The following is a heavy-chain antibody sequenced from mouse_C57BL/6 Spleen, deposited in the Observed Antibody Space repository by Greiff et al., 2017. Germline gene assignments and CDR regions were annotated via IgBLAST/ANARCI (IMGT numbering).Heavy chain of an antibody. CDR2: IDPETGGT. J-gene: IGHJ3*01. Sequence: LKESGAELVRPGASVTLSCKASGYTFTDYDMHWVKQTPVHGLEWIGAIDPETGGTAYNQKFKGKAILTADKSSSTAYMELRSLTSEDSAVYYCTGLWEGFAYWGQGTLVTVSA. V-gene: IGHV1-15*01. CDR1: GYTFTDYD. CDR3: TGLWEGFAY. D-gene: IGHD6-1*01.